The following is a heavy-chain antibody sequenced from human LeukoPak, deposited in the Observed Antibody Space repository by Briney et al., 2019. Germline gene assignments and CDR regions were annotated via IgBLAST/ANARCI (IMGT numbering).Heavy chain of an antibody. CDR2: IYYSGST. CDR1: GGSFSGYY. CDR3: ARVSRTGERRWFDP. V-gene: IGHV4-31*11. J-gene: IGHJ5*02. Sequence: SETLSLTCAVYGGSFSGYYWSWIRQHPGKGLEWIGYIYYSGSTYYNPSLKSRVTISVDTSKNQFSLKLSSVTAADTAVYYCARVSRTGERRWFDPWGQGTLVTVSS. D-gene: IGHD7-27*01.